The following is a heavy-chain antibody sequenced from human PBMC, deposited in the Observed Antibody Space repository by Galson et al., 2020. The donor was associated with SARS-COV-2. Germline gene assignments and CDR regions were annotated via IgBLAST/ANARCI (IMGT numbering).Heavy chain of an antibody. CDR3: ARDSKLTFDY. CDR2: IYYSGST. V-gene: IGHV4-61*01. D-gene: IGHD7-27*01. Sequence: SETLSLTCTVSGGSVSSGSYYWSWIRQPPGKGLEWIGYIYYSGSTNYNPSLKSQVTISVDTSKNQFSLKLSSVTAADTAVYYCARDSKLTFDYWGQGTLVTVSS. J-gene: IGHJ4*02. CDR1: GGSVSSGSYY.